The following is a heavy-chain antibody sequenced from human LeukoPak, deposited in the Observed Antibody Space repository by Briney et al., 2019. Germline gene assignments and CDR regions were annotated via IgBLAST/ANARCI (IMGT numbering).Heavy chain of an antibody. CDR3: ARGPRVEDCSGGSCYWNY. D-gene: IGHD2-15*01. J-gene: IGHJ4*02. CDR2: INHSGST. V-gene: IGHV4-34*01. CDR1: GGSFSGYY. Sequence: SDTLTLTCAVYGGSFSGYYWSWIRQPRGKGLEWIGEINHSGSTNYNPSLKSRVTISGDTSKNQFSLKLSSVTAADTAVYYCARGPRVEDCSGGSCYWNYWGQGTLVTVSS.